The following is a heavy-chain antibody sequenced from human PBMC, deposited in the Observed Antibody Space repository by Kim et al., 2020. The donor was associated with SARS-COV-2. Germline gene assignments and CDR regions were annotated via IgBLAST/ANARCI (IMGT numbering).Heavy chain of an antibody. V-gene: IGHV4-39*01. CDR2: IYYSGST. Sequence: SETLSLTCTVSGGSISSSSYYWGWIRQPPGKGLEWIGSIYYSGSTYYNPSLKSRVTISVDTSKNQFSLKLSSVTAADTAVYYCARHSPPPIVVVPAAMMGTNWFDPWGQGTLVTVSS. CDR1: GGSISSSSYY. CDR3: ARHSPPPIVVVPAAMMGTNWFDP. D-gene: IGHD2-2*01. J-gene: IGHJ5*02.